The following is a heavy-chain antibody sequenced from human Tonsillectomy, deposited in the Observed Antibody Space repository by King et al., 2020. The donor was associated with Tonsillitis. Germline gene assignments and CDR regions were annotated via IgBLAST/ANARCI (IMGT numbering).Heavy chain of an antibody. V-gene: IGHV3-48*01. CDR1: GFTFTSYS. Sequence: VQLVESGGGLVQPGGSLRLSCAASGFTFTSYSMNWVRQAPGKGLEGVSYISSSGSTISYADSVKGRFTISRDNAKNSLYLQMNSLRAEDTAVYYCARESLLWFGELDVDTFDYWGQGTLVTVSS. CDR2: ISSSGSTI. J-gene: IGHJ4*02. CDR3: ARESLLWFGELDVDTFDY. D-gene: IGHD3-10*01.